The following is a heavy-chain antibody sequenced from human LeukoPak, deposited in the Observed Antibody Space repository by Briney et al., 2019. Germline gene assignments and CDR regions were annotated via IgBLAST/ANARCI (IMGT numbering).Heavy chain of an antibody. D-gene: IGHD6-13*01. CDR3: VKGGSSTWSWFDP. Sequence: GGSLRLSCAASGFTFSSYAMHWVRQAPGKGLEWVAVIPYDGSNKYYADSVKGRFTISRDNSKNTLYLQMSSLRPEDTAVYYCVKGGSSTWSWFDPWGQGTLVTVSS. CDR2: IPYDGSNK. CDR1: GFTFSSYA. V-gene: IGHV3-30*14. J-gene: IGHJ5*02.